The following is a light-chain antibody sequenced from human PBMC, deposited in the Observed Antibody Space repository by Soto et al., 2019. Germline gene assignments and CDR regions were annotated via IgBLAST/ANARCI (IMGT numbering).Light chain of an antibody. CDR2: DVT. CDR1: SSDVGGYKY. J-gene: IGLJ1*01. CDR3: SSYTSSSSYV. V-gene: IGLV2-14*01. Sequence: QCVLTQPASVSGSPGQSITISCTGTSSDVGGYKYVSWYQQHPDKAPKLIIYDVTNRPSGISNRFPGSKSGNTASLTISGLQAEDEADYYCSSYTSSSSYVFGTGTKVT.